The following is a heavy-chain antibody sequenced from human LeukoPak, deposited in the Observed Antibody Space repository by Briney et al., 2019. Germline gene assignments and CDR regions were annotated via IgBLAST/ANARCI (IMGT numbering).Heavy chain of an antibody. Sequence: PGGSLRLSCAASGFTFSSYGMHWVRQAPGKGLEWVAFIRYDGSNKYYADSVKGRFTISRDNSKNTLYLQMNSLRAEDTAVYYCAKDPGGWLDYFDYWGQGTLVTVSS. J-gene: IGHJ4*02. V-gene: IGHV3-30*02. D-gene: IGHD6-19*01. CDR3: AKDPGGWLDYFDY. CDR1: GFTFSSYG. CDR2: IRYDGSNK.